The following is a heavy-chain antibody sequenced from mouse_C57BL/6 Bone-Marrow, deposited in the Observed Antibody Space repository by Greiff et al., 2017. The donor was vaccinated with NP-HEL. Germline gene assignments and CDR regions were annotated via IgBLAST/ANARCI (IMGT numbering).Heavy chain of an antibody. Sequence: EVQLQESGSGMVKPSQSLSLTCTVTGYSITSGYDWHWIRHFPGNKLEWMGYISYSGSTNYNPSLKSRISITHDTSKNHFFLKLNSVTTEDTATYYCARATGAHYGSSFRTWFAYWGQGTLVTVSA. CDR3: ARATGAHYGSSFRTWFAY. V-gene: IGHV3-1*01. D-gene: IGHD1-1*01. CDR2: ISYSGST. CDR1: GYSITSGYD. J-gene: IGHJ3*01.